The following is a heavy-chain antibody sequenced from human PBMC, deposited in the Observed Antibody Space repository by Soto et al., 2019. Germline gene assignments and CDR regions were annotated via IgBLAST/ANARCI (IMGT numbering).Heavy chain of an antibody. V-gene: IGHV4-59*01. J-gene: IGHJ4*02. CDR1: GGSISSYY. CDR2: IYYSGST. Sequence: ETLSLTCTVSGGSISSYYWSWIRQPPGKGLEWIGYIYYSGSTNYNPSLKSRVTISVDTSKNQFSLKLSSVTAADTAVYYCARDPDGSSWYDYWGQGTLVTVS. D-gene: IGHD6-13*01. CDR3: ARDPDGSSWYDY.